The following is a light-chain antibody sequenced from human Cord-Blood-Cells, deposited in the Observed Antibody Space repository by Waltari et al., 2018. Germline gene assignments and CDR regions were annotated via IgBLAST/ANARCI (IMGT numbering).Light chain of an antibody. CDR1: SSDVGGYNY. CDR2: DVS. V-gene: IGLV2-11*01. CDR3: CSYAGSYTFFYV. J-gene: IGLJ1*01. Sequence: QSALTQPRSVSGSPGQSVTISCTGTSSDVGGYNYVSWYQQHPGKAPKLMICDVSKRPSGVPDRFSGSKSGNTASLTISGLQAEDEAYYYCCSYAGSYTFFYVFGTGTKVTVL.